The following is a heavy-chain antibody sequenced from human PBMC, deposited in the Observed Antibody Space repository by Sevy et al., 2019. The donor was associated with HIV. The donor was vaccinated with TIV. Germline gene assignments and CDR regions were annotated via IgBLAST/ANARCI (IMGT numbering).Heavy chain of an antibody. D-gene: IGHD2-2*01. CDR2: ISSSSSYI. V-gene: IGHV3-21*03. CDR1: GFTFSSYS. Sequence: GGSLRLSCAASGFTFSSYSMNWVRQAPGKGLEWVSSISSSSSYIYYADSVKGRFTISRDNAKNSLYLQMNSLRAEDRAVYNCARDRGYCSSTSCYGGMDVWGQGTTVTVSS. CDR3: ARDRGYCSSTSCYGGMDV. J-gene: IGHJ6*02.